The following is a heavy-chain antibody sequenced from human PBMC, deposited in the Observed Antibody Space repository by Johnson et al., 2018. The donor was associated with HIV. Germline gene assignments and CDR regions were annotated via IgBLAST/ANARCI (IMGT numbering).Heavy chain of an antibody. CDR3: ARDTTMIVVSDAFDI. Sequence: VQLVESGGGVVQPGRSLRLSCAASGFTFSSYGMSWVRQAPGKGLEWVSGINWNGGSTGYADSVKGRFTISRDNAKNSLYLQMNSLRAEDTALYYCARDTTMIVVSDAFDIWGQGTMVTVSS. D-gene: IGHD3-22*01. CDR1: GFTFSSYG. J-gene: IGHJ3*02. V-gene: IGHV3-20*04. CDR2: INWNGGST.